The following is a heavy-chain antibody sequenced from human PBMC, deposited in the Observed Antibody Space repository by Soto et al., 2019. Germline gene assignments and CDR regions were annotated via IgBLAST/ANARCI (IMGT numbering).Heavy chain of an antibody. V-gene: IGHV1-69*01. CDR1: GGTFSKYA. D-gene: IGHD3-22*01. Sequence: QVQQVQSGAEMQQPGASVRVFCEASGGTFSKYAFSWVRQAPGQGLEWLGGTIPMFGRPNYAQKFQGRVAISADEASATGYRELSSLRSEETAVYFCARPLRDRNYYYGMAVWGQGTTVTVSS. J-gene: IGHJ6*02. CDR3: ARPLRDRNYYYGMAV. CDR2: TIPMFGRP.